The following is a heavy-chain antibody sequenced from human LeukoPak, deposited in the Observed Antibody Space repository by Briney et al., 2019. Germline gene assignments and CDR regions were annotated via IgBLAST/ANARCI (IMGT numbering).Heavy chain of an antibody. CDR3: ASRCSGGSCYPMYYFDY. D-gene: IGHD2-15*01. CDR2: INHSGST. Sequence: PSETLSLTCTVSGGSISSSSYYWGWIRQPPGKGLEWIGEINHSGSTNYNPSLKSRVTISVDTSKNQFSLKLSSVTAADTAVYYCASRCSGGSCYPMYYFDYWGQGTLVTVSS. CDR1: GGSISSSSYY. J-gene: IGHJ4*02. V-gene: IGHV4-39*07.